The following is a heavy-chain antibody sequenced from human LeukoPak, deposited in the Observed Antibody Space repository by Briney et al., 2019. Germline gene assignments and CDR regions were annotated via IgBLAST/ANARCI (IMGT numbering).Heavy chain of an antibody. CDR1: GFTFDDYA. J-gene: IGHJ4*02. CDR2: ISWNSGSI. V-gene: IGHV3-9*01. D-gene: IGHD2-15*01. Sequence: GRSLRLSCAASGFTFDDYAMHWVRQAPGKGLEWVSGISWNSGSIGYADSVKGRFTISRDNAKNSLYLQMNSLRAEDTAVYYCARQDCSSGSCYLDYWGQGILVTVSS. CDR3: ARQDCSSGSCYLDY.